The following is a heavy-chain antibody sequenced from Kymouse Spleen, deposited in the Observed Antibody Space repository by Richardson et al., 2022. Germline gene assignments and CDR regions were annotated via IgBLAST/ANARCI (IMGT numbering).Heavy chain of an antibody. CDR3: ARDMRELPFDY. Sequence: QVQLVESGGGVVQPGRSLRLSCAASGFTFSSYGMHWVRQAPGKGLEWVAVIWYDGSNKYYADSVKGRFTISRDNSKNTLYLQMNSLRAEDTAVYYCARDMRELPFDYWGQGTLVTVSS. J-gene: IGHJ4*02. CDR1: GFTFSSYG. D-gene: IGHD1-26*01. V-gene: IGHV3-33*01. CDR2: IWYDGSNK.